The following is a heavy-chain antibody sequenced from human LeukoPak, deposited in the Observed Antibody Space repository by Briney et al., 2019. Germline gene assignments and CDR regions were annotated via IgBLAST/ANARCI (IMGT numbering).Heavy chain of an antibody. Sequence: SETLSLTCTVSGGSISSSGYYWGWIRQPPGKGLEWIGSIYYSGSTYYKPSLKSRVTISVDTSKNQFSLKLSSVTAADTAVYYCARQTLDDYGDLNWFDPWGQGTLVTVSS. D-gene: IGHD4-17*01. V-gene: IGHV4-39*01. CDR1: GGSISSSGYY. CDR3: ARQTLDDYGDLNWFDP. CDR2: IYYSGST. J-gene: IGHJ5*02.